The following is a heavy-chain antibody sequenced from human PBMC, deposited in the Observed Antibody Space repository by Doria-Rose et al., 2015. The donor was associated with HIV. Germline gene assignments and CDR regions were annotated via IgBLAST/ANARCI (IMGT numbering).Heavy chain of an antibody. CDR1: GVSLSSPGMG. CDR2: IFSDDER. D-gene: IGHD6-13*01. V-gene: IGHV2-26*01. J-gene: IGHJ4*02. Sequence: QESGPVLVKPTETLTLTCTVSGVSLSSPGMGVSWIRQPPGKALEWLAYIFSDDERSYNTSLMSRRTISRGTSKSQVVLTMTDMDPVDTATCYCARIKSSRWYHKYYFDFWGQGTLVIVSA. CDR3: ARIKSSRWYHKYYFDF.